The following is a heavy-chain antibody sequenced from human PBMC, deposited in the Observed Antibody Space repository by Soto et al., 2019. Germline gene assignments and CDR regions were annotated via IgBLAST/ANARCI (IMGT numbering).Heavy chain of an antibody. CDR1: GGSISSSSYY. D-gene: IGHD7-27*01. Sequence: QLQLQESGPGLVKPSETLSLTCTVSGGSISSSSYYWGWIRQPPGKGLEWIASIYYSGSTYYNPSLQSRVTISIDTSKNQFSLKLSSVTAADTAVYNCAKSRTWGDVFYIWGQGTMVTVSS. CDR3: AKSRTWGDVFYI. CDR2: IYYSGST. J-gene: IGHJ3*02. V-gene: IGHV4-39*01.